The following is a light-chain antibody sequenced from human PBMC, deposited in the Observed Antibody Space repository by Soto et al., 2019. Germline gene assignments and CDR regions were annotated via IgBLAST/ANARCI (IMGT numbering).Light chain of an antibody. J-gene: IGKJ4*01. Sequence: EIVLRQSPGTLSLSPGERATLSCRASQSVSSSYLAWYQHKPGQAPRLLIYGTSSRATGIPDRFSGSGSGTDFTLTISRLEPEDFAVYYCQQYGSSPLTFGGGTKVDIK. CDR1: QSVSSSY. CDR2: GTS. CDR3: QQYGSSPLT. V-gene: IGKV3-20*01.